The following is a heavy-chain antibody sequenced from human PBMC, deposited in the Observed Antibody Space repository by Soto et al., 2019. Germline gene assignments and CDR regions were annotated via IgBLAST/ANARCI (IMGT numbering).Heavy chain of an antibody. D-gene: IGHD3-22*01. V-gene: IGHV3-23*01. CDR1: GFTFSNYA. J-gene: IGHJ3*02. CDR2: ISGSGGST. Sequence: PGGSLRLSCAASGFTFSNYAVTWVRQAPGKGLEWVSTISGSGGSTYYADSVEGRFTISRDNSKNTLYLQMNSLRAEDTAVYYCARDFPNYYDSSGYYDHDAFDIWGQGTMVTVSS. CDR3: ARDFPNYYDSSGYYDHDAFDI.